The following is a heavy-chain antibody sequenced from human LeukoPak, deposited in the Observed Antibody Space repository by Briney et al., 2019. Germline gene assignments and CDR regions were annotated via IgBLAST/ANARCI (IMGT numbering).Heavy chain of an antibody. V-gene: IGHV3-30-3*01. D-gene: IGHD6-19*01. CDR2: ISYDGSNK. Sequence: GGSLRLSCAASGFTFSSYVMHWVRQAPGKGLEWVAAISYDGSNKYYPDSMTGRFTISRDNSKNTLYLQMNSLRAEDTAVYYCARDPRYIAVTGTADYWGQGTLVTVSS. CDR3: ARDPRYIAVTGTADY. CDR1: GFTFSSYV. J-gene: IGHJ4*02.